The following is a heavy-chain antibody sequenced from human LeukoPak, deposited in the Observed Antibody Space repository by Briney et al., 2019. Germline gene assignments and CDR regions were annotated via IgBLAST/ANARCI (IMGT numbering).Heavy chain of an antibody. CDR2: IRYDGSNE. V-gene: IGHV3-30*02. CDR1: GFTFSSYG. CDR3: AELGITMIGGV. J-gene: IGHJ6*04. Sequence: GGSLRLSCAASGFTFSSYGMHWVRQAPGKGLEWVAFIRYDGSNEDYADSVRGRFTISRDNSKNTLYMQMNGLRAEDTAVYYCAELGITMIGGVWGKGTTVTISS. D-gene: IGHD3-10*02.